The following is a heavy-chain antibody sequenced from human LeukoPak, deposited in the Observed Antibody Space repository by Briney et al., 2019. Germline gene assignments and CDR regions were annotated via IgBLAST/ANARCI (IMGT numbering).Heavy chain of an antibody. Sequence: ASVKVSCKASGGTFSSYAISWVRQAPGQGLECMGRIIPIFGIANYPQTLQGRVTITADKSTSTAYMELSSLRSEDTAVYYCARDQSYYGSGSADYWGQGTLVTVSS. CDR2: IIPIFGIA. J-gene: IGHJ4*02. CDR1: GGTFSSYA. V-gene: IGHV1-69*04. D-gene: IGHD3-10*01. CDR3: ARDQSYYGSGSADY.